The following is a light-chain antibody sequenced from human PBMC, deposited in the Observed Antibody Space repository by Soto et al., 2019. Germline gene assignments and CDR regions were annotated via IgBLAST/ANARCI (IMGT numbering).Light chain of an antibody. CDR2: EGS. Sequence: QSVLTQPASVSGSPGQSITISCTGTSSDVGSYNLVSWYQQHPGKAPKLMIYEGSKRPSGVSNRFSGSKPGNTASLTISGLQAEDEADYYCCSYAGSSSLYVFGTGTKVTV. V-gene: IGLV2-23*01. J-gene: IGLJ1*01. CDR1: SSDVGSYNL. CDR3: CSYAGSSSLYV.